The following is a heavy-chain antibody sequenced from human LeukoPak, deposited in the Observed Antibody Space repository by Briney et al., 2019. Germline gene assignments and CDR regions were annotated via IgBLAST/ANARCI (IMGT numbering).Heavy chain of an antibody. CDR1: GYTFNTYG. Sequence: ASVKVSCKASGYTFNTYGISWVRQAPGQGLAWVGWISPYNGNTNYAQKFQGRVTMTTDTSTSTAYLELRSLRSDDTAMYYCARGQGYCSSTSCYMAHWGQGTLVTVSS. V-gene: IGHV1-18*01. D-gene: IGHD2-2*02. CDR2: ISPYNGNT. CDR3: ARGQGYCSSTSCYMAH. J-gene: IGHJ4*02.